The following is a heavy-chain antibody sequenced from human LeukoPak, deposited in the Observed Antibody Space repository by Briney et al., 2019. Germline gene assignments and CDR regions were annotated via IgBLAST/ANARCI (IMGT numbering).Heavy chain of an antibody. D-gene: IGHD6-19*01. CDR2: ISAYNGNT. CDR1: GYTFTSYG. V-gene: IGHV1-18*01. J-gene: IGHJ6*03. Sequence: GASVKVSCKASGYTFTSYGISWVRQAPGQGLEWMGWISAYNGNTNYAQKLQGRVTMTTDTSTSTAYMGLRSLRSDDTAVYYCARAGSGQYYYYMDVWGKGTTVTVSS. CDR3: ARAGSGQYYYYMDV.